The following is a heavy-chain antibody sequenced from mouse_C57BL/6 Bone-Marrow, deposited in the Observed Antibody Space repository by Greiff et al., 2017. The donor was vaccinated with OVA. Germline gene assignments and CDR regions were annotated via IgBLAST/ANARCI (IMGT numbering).Heavy chain of an antibody. CDR2: ISDGGSYT. CDR1: GFTFSSYA. Sequence: EVKLMESGGGLAKPGGSLKLSCAASGFTFSSYAMSWVRQTPEKRLEWVATISDGGSYTYYPDNVKGRLTISRDNAKNNLYLQMSHLKSEDTAMYYCARGVERLPWYFDVWGTGTTVTVSS. D-gene: IGHD2-4*01. CDR3: ARGVERLPWYFDV. V-gene: IGHV5-4*03. J-gene: IGHJ1*03.